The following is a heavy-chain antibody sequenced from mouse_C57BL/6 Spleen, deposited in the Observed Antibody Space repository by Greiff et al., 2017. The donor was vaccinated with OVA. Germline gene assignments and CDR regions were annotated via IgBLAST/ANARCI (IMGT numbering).Heavy chain of an antibody. V-gene: IGHV1-54*01. CDR1: GYAFTNYL. J-gene: IGHJ4*01. CDR2: INPGSGGT. Sequence: VQLQQPGAELVRPGTSVKVSCKASGYAFTNYLIEWVKQRPGQGLEWIGVINPGSGGTNYNEKFKGKATLTADKSSSTAYMQLSSLTSEDSAVYFCARPITTVVARNAMDYWGQGTSVTVSS. D-gene: IGHD1-1*01. CDR3: ARPITTVVARNAMDY.